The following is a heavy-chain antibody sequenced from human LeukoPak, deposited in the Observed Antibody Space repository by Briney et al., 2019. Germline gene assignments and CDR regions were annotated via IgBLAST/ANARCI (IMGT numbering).Heavy chain of an antibody. CDR3: ARHQSVLRGLNFFDS. Sequence: PSETLSLTCAVSAVSIRSSGYYWGWLRQPPGKGLEWIGSIYYTGTTYYNPSLKSRVTMSVDTSKNQFSLKLNSVTAADSAVYYCARHQSVLRGLNFFDSWGQGTLVTVSS. J-gene: IGHJ4*02. D-gene: IGHD3-10*01. CDR1: AVSIRSSGYY. V-gene: IGHV4-39*01. CDR2: IYYTGTT.